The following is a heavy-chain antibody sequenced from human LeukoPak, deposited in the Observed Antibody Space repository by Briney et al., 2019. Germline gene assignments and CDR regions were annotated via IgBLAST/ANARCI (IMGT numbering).Heavy chain of an antibody. V-gene: IGHV3-7*01. J-gene: IGHJ4*02. CDR1: GFTFSNYW. D-gene: IGHD2/OR15-2a*01. CDR3: AGGAGFLIDY. CDR2: IKKDGSEK. Sequence: GVLRLSCAASGFTFSNYWVNWVRQAPGKGPEWVAIIKKDGSEKYYVDSVKGRFTISRDNAKNSLYLQMNSLRADDTAVYFCAGGAGFLIDYWGQGALVTVSS.